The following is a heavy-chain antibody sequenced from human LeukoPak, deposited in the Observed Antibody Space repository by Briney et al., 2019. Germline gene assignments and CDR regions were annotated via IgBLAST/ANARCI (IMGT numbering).Heavy chain of an antibody. V-gene: IGHV3-7*01. D-gene: IGHD5-12*01. CDR3: ARGDWLPLPYAFDH. Sequence: GGSLRLSCAASGFTFSSYWMSWVRRAPGKGLEWVANKKQDGSEKYYVDSVRGRFTISRDNAKNSLYLQMNSLRAEDTAVYYCARGDWLPLPYAFDHWGQGTLVTVSS. J-gene: IGHJ4*02. CDR1: GFTFSSYW. CDR2: KKQDGSEK.